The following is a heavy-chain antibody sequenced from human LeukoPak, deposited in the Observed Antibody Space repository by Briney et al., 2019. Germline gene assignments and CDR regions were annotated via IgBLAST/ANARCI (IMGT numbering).Heavy chain of an antibody. Sequence: ASVKVSCKASGYTFTSYDVSWVRQATGQGLEWMGWMNPNSGNTGYAQKFQGRVTMTRNTSISTAYMELSSLRSEDTAVYYCARGLGIAVAGYYYYMDVWGKGTTVTVSS. CDR3: ARGLGIAVAGYYYYMDV. V-gene: IGHV1-8*01. J-gene: IGHJ6*03. D-gene: IGHD6-19*01. CDR1: GYTFTSYD. CDR2: MNPNSGNT.